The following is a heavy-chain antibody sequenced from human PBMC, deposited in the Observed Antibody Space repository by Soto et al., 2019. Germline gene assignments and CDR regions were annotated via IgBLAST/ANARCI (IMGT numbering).Heavy chain of an antibody. V-gene: IGHV3-23*01. J-gene: IGHJ4*02. CDR3: TKGSIPAVGRVFFES. D-gene: IGHD6-13*01. Sequence: GSLRLSCAASGFFFNGFDMSWVRQAPGMGLEWVSTISANAGNINYAGSVRGRFSISRDSSKNSVDLQMNSLRVEDTAVYFCTKGSIPAVGRVFFESWGQGTLVTVSS. CDR1: GFFFNGFD. CDR2: ISANAGNI.